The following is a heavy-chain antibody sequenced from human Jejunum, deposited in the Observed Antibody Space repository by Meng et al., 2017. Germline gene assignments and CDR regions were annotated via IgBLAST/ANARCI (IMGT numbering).Heavy chain of an antibody. D-gene: IGHD3-22*01. CDR1: VGSISSDDYY. CDR2: IHYIGSA. CDR3: ARERWEDYESRGFDS. Sequence: QVQLQESGPGLVKPSQTLSLTCTVSVGSISSDDYYWSWLRQPPGKGLEWIGYIHYIGSAFYHPALKSRATVSVDTSKNQFSLELKSVTAADTALYYCARERWEDYESRGFDSWGQGTLVTVSS. V-gene: IGHV4-30-4*01. J-gene: IGHJ4*02.